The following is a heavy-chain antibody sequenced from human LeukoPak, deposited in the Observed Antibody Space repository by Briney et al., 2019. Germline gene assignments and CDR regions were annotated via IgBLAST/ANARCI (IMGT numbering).Heavy chain of an antibody. V-gene: IGHV1-2*02. D-gene: IGHD1-1*01. CDR2: INPNSGGT. CDR1: GYTFTGYY. J-gene: IGHJ4*02. CDR3: ARAPNNWNDLIVGY. Sequence: ASVKVSCKASGYTFTGYYMHWVRQAPGQGLGWMGWINPNSGGTNYAQKFQGRDTMTRDTSISTAYMELSRLRSDDSAVYYCARAPNNWNDLIVGYWGQGSLVTVSS.